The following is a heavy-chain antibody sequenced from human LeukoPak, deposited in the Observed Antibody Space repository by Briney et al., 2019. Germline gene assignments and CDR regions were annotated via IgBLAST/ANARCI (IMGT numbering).Heavy chain of an antibody. J-gene: IGHJ3*02. CDR1: GGSISSSSYC. CDR3: ARHAYYYDSSGDLGI. V-gene: IGHV4-39*01. D-gene: IGHD3-22*01. CDR2: IYYSGST. Sequence: KTSETLSLTCTVSGGSISSSSYCWGWIRQPPGKGLEWIGSIYYSGSTYYNPSFKSRVTISVDTSKNQFSLKLSSVTAADTAVYYCARHAYYYDSSGDLGIWGQGTMVTVSS.